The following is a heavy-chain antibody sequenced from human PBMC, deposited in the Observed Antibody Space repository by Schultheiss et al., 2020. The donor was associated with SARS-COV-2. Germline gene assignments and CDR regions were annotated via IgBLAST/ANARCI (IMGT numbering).Heavy chain of an antibody. J-gene: IGHJ6*03. V-gene: IGHV4-34*01. CDR2: INHSGST. CDR1: GGSFSGYY. CDR3: ARDRLAIIAAVYYYYMDV. Sequence: SETLSLTCAVYGGSFSGYYWSWIRQPPGKGLEWIGEINHSGSTNYNPSLKSRVTISVDTSKNQFSLKLSSVTAADTAVYYCARDRLAIIAAVYYYYMDVWGKGTTVTVSS. D-gene: IGHD6-25*01.